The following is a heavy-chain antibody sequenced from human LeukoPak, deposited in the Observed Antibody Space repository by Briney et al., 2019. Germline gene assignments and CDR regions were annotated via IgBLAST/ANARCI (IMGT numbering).Heavy chain of an antibody. CDR2: IYYSWST. J-gene: IGHJ4*02. V-gene: IGHV4-59*01. CDR3: ARGLYGSGSYPGY. CDR1: GGSISSYY. Sequence: PSETLSLTCTVSGGSISSYYWSWIRQPPGKGLEWIGYIYYSWSTNYNPSLKSRVTISVDTSKNQFSLKLSSVTAANTAVYYCARGLYGSGSYPGYWGQGTLVTVSS. D-gene: IGHD3-10*01.